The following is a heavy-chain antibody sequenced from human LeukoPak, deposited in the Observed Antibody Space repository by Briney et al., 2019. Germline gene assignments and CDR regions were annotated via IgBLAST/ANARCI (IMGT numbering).Heavy chain of an antibody. J-gene: IGHJ5*02. V-gene: IGHV1-2*02. Sequence: ASVKVSCKAFGYTFTGYYMHWVRQAPGQGLEWMGWINPNSGGTNYAQKFQGRVTMTRDTSIRTAYMELSRLMSDDTAVYYCARGATHCSSTSCYGNWFDPWGQGTLVTVSS. D-gene: IGHD2-2*01. CDR2: INPNSGGT. CDR3: ARGATHCSSTSCYGNWFDP. CDR1: GYTFTGYY.